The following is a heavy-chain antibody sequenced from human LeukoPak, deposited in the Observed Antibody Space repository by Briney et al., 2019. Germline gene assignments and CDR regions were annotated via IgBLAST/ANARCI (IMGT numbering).Heavy chain of an antibody. J-gene: IGHJ6*03. CDR1: GGSISGHY. D-gene: IGHD6-13*01. V-gene: IGHV4-59*11. Sequence: SETLSLTCAVSGGSISGHYWNWIRQPPGKGLEWIGYIYYSGSTNYNPSLKSRVTISVDTSKNQFSLKLSSVTAADTAVYYCASLSIAAAGTYYYMDVWGKGTTVTVSS. CDR3: ASLSIAAAGTYYYMDV. CDR2: IYYSGST.